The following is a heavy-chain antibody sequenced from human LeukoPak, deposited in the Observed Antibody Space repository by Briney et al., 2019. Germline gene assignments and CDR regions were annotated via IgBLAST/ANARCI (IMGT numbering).Heavy chain of an antibody. V-gene: IGHV3-23*01. CDR2: ISGSGGST. CDR3: AKGLSSGPGRFDY. J-gene: IGHJ4*02. Sequence: GGSLRLSCAAPGFTFSSYAMSWVRQAPGKGLEWVSTISGSGGSTYYADSLKGRFTISRDNSKNTLYLQMNSLRAEDTAVYYCAKGLSSGPGRFDYWGQGTLVTVSS. D-gene: IGHD6-19*01. CDR1: GFTFSSYA.